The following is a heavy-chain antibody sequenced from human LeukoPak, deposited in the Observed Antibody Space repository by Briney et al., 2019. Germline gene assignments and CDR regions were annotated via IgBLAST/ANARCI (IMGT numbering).Heavy chain of an antibody. J-gene: IGHJ4*02. CDR3: AKGEAVILYYFDY. D-gene: IGHD3-22*01. CDR2: ISYDGSNK. V-gene: IGHV3-30*18. Sequence: GGSLRLSCAASGFTVSSNYMSWVRQAPGKGLEWVAVISYDGSNKYYADSVKGRFTISRDNSKSTLYLQMNSLRAEDTAVYYCAKGEAVILYYFDYWGQGTLVTVSS. CDR1: GFTVSSNY.